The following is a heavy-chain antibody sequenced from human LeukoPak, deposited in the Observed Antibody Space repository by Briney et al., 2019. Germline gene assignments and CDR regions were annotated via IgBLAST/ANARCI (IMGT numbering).Heavy chain of an antibody. D-gene: IGHD6-19*01. CDR3: ARGVFSGYSSGWYGGGFDY. CDR2: INHSGST. Sequence: PSETLSLTCAVYGGSFSGYYWSWIRQPPRKGLEWIGEINHSGSTNYNPSLKSRVTISVDTSKNQFSLKLSSVTAADTAVYYCARGVFSGYSSGWYGGGFDYWGQGTLVTVSS. CDR1: GGSFSGYY. J-gene: IGHJ4*02. V-gene: IGHV4-34*01.